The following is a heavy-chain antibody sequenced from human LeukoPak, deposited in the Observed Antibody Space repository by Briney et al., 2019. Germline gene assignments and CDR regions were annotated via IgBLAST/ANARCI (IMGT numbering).Heavy chain of an antibody. CDR2: IYSGGST. J-gene: IGHJ4*02. CDR3: ARDSFGELGY. V-gene: IGHV3-66*01. CDR1: GFTVSSNY. Sequence: GGSLRLSCAASGFTVSSNYMSWVRQAPGKGLEGVSVIYSGGSTYYADSVKGRFTISRDNSKNTLSLQMKSMRAEDTAVYYCARDSFGELGYWGQGTLVTVSS. D-gene: IGHD3-10*01.